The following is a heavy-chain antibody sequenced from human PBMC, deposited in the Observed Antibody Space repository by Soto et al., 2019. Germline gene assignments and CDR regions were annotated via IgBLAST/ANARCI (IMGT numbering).Heavy chain of an antibody. CDR3: AMSDGFGGVFDV. J-gene: IGHJ3*01. D-gene: IGHD3-10*01. CDR1: GFTFSIYA. CDR2: ITNNGDTT. Sequence: EKQLVESGGALAQPGGSLRLSCVGSGFTFSIYALTWVRQAPGKGLEWVSLITNNGDTTFFGDSVKGRFSISRDNSKNTLYLKLETRRAEGTSVCYCAMSDGFGGVFDVWGQGTMVAVSS. V-gene: IGHV3-23*04.